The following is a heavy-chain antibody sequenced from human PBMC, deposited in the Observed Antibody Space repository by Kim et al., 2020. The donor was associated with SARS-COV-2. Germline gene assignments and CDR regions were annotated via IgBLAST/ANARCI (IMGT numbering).Heavy chain of an antibody. V-gene: IGHV1-3*01. CDR3: ARDGSGSRTSRYYFDS. D-gene: IGHD3-10*01. Sequence: ASVKVSCKASGYTFTGHAIYWVRQAPGQRPEWMGWIHAGDGTAKYSQNFQVRVTFTTDTSASTVYMELSSLRSEDTAVYYCARDGSGSRTSRYYFDSWGQGTLVTVSS. CDR1: GYTFTGHA. CDR2: IHAGDGTA. J-gene: IGHJ4*02.